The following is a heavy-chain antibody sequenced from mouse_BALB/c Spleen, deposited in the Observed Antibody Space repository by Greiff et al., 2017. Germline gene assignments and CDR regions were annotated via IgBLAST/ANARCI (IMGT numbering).Heavy chain of an antibody. Sequence: EVKLMESGGGLVKPGGSLKLSCAASGFTFSDYYMYWVRQTPEKRLEWVATISDGGSYTYYPDSVKGRFTISRDNAKNNLYLQMSSLKSEDTAMYYCARVGDYWGQGTTLTVSS. CDR2: ISDGGSYT. CDR3: ARVGDY. J-gene: IGHJ2*01. V-gene: IGHV5-4*02. CDR1: GFTFSDYY.